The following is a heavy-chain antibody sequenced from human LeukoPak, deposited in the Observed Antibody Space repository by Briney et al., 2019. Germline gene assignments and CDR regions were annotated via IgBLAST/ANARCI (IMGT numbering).Heavy chain of an antibody. Sequence: SQTLSLTCTVSGGSISSGDYYWSWIRQPPGKGLEWIGYIYYSGSTYYNPSLKSRVTISVDTSKNQFSLKLSSVTAADTAVYYCARVFRFGANWFDPWGQGTLVTVSS. CDR3: ARVFRFGANWFDP. CDR1: GGSISSGDYY. J-gene: IGHJ5*02. CDR2: IYYSGST. V-gene: IGHV4-30-4*01. D-gene: IGHD3-10*01.